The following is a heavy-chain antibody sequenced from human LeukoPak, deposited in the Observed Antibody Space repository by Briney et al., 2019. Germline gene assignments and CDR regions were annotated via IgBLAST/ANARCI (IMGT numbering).Heavy chain of an antibody. D-gene: IGHD6-19*01. Sequence: GASVKVSCKASGYTFTGYYMHWVRQAPGQGLDWMGRINPTSGGTNYAQKFQGRVTMTRDTSISTAYMEPSRLRSGDTAVYYCASLRAVAGTDYWGQGTLVTVSS. J-gene: IGHJ4*02. CDR2: INPTSGGT. CDR3: ASLRAVAGTDY. V-gene: IGHV1-2*06. CDR1: GYTFTGYY.